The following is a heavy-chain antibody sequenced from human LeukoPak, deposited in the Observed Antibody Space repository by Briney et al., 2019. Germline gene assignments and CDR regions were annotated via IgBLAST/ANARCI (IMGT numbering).Heavy chain of an antibody. CDR2: ISGDGGST. D-gene: IGHD2-8*02. CDR3: ARAGCNGGVCLYYFDY. V-gene: IGHV3-23*01. Sequence: GGSLRLSRAASGFTFSIDPMTWVRQAPGKGLEWVSSISGDGGSTYRADSVKGRFTISRHNSKNTLYLQMDSLRAEDAAVYYCARAGCNGGVCLYYFDYWGQGTLVTVAS. J-gene: IGHJ4*02. CDR1: GFTFSIDP.